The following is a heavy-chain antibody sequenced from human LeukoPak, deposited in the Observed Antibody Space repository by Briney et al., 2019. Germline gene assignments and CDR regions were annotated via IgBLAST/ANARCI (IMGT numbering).Heavy chain of an antibody. CDR3: ARDLIQFAHYYDSSGSISLGY. V-gene: IGHV3-30*02. CDR2: IRFDGSTK. Sequence: PGGSLRLSCAASEFTFSSYGMHWVRQAPGKGLQWVAFIRFDGSTKYYTNSVKGRFTISRDNSKSTLYLQMNSLRAEDTAVYYCARDLIQFAHYYDSSGSISLGYWGQGTLVTVSS. D-gene: IGHD3-22*01. CDR1: EFTFSSYG. J-gene: IGHJ4*02.